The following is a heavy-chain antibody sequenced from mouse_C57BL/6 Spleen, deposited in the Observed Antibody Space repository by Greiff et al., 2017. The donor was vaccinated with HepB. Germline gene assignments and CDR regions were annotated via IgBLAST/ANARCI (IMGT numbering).Heavy chain of an antibody. CDR1: GYTFTSYW. V-gene: IGHV1-7*01. CDR2: INPSSGYT. CDR3: AGLGNAMDY. Sequence: QVQLQQSGAELAKPGASVKLSCKASGYTFTSYWMHWVKQRPGQGLEWIGYINPSSGYTKYNEKFKGKATLTADKSSSTAYMQLNSLTSEDSAVYFCAGLGNAMDYWGQGTSVTVSS. J-gene: IGHJ4*01.